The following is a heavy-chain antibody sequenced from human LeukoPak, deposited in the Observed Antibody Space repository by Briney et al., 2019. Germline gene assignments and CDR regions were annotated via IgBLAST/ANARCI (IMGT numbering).Heavy chain of an antibody. D-gene: IGHD2-15*01. CDR3: ARALTPGYCGGATCPYFDF. CDR2: IYYSGST. V-gene: IGHV4-59*01. CDR1: GDSIRSYY. J-gene: IGHJ4*02. Sequence: PSETLSLTCTVSGDSIRSYYWSWIRQPPRKGLEWIGHIYYSGSTNSNPSLRSRVAISVDTSKNQFSLKVTSVTAADTAVYYCARALTPGYCGGATCPYFDFWGQGTLVTVSS.